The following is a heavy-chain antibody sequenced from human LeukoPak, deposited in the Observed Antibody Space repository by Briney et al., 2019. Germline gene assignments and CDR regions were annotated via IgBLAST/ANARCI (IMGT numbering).Heavy chain of an antibody. J-gene: IGHJ6*03. CDR1: GYTFTSYG. V-gene: IGHV1-18*01. CDR3: ARGQQWLIYYYYYMDV. Sequence: ASVKVSCKASGYTFTSYGISWVRQAPGQGLEWMGWISAYNGNTNYAQKLQGRVTMTTDTSTSTAYMELSSLRSEDTAVYYCARGQQWLIYYYYYMDVWGKGTTVTVSS. D-gene: IGHD6-19*01. CDR2: ISAYNGNT.